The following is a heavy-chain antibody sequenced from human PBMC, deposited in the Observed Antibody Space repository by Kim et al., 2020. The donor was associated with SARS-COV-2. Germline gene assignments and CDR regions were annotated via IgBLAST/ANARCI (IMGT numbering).Heavy chain of an antibody. CDR3: ARGGYSGYVFDY. Sequence: SETLSLTFTVSGGSFSSFYWTWIRQPPGKGLEYIGFIYYTGTTSYNPSLKSRVTMSVDTSKNQFSLKLSSVTAADTAVYYCARGGYSGYVFDYWGQGTLVTVYS. J-gene: IGHJ4*02. D-gene: IGHD5-12*01. CDR1: GGSFSSFY. CDR2: IYYTGTT. V-gene: IGHV4-59*01.